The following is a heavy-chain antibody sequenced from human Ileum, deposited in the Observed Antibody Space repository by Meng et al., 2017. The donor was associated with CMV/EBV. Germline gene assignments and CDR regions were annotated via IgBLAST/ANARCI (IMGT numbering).Heavy chain of an antibody. CDR1: GDSIDRVDYS. CDR2: IYYNGNA. D-gene: IGHD3-10*01. Sequence: HPQEPDPVLVNPSQTLSLPCSVSGDSIDRVDYSWNWVRQPPGKGLEWIGYIYYNGNAYYNPSLKSQVTISVDTSKNQFSLRLKSVTAADSAVYFCARGGIFRGLDYWGQGTLVTVSS. J-gene: IGHJ4*02. V-gene: IGHV4-30-4*08. CDR3: ARGGIFRGLDY.